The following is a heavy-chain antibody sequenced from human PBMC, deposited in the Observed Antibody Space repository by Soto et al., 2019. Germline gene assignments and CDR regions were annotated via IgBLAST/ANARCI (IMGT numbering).Heavy chain of an antibody. CDR3: ASRDPGTSVDY. V-gene: IGHV4-4*02. J-gene: IGHJ4*02. CDR2: IYRNGST. CDR1: GYSFTSNNS. D-gene: IGHD1-7*01. Sequence: SGVPSPKCALPGYSFTSNNSSTPVRQPPGQGLEWIGEIYRNGSTNYNPALKSRVTISLDKSENQFSLKVTSLTAADTAVYYCASRDPGTSVDYWGQGTLVTVSS.